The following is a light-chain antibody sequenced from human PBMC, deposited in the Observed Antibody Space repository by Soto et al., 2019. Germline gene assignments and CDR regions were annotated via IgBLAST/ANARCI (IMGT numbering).Light chain of an antibody. CDR2: AAS. J-gene: IGKJ1*01. CDR3: QQSYSTHRT. V-gene: IGKV1-39*01. CDR1: QSVNKW. Sequence: DIQMTQSPSTLSASFGDRVTITCRASQSVNKWLAWFQQKPGKAPKLLIYAASSLQSGVPSRFSGSGSGTDFTLTISSLQPEDFATYYCQQSYSTHRTFGQGTKVDIK.